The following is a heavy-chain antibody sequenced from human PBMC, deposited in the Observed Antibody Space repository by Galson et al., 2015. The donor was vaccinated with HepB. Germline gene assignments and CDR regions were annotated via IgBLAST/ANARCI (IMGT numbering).Heavy chain of an antibody. J-gene: IGHJ3*02. CDR3: ARGGDSDAFDI. CDR2: ISAYNGNA. D-gene: IGHD4-17*01. CDR1: GYTFTGYY. Sequence: SVKVSCKASGYTFTGYYMHWVRQAPGQGLEWMGRISAYNGNANYAQKLQGRVTMTTDTSTSTAYMELRSLRSDDTAVYYCARGGDSDAFDIWGQGTMVTVSS. V-gene: IGHV1-18*04.